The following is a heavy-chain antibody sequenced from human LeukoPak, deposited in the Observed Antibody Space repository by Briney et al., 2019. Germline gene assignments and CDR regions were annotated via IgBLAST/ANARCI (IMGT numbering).Heavy chain of an antibody. CDR3: ANYDILTASQVYYFGN. J-gene: IGHJ4*02. V-gene: IGHV4-4*07. CDR1: GGSISSYY. D-gene: IGHD3-9*01. CDR2: IYTSGST. Sequence: SETLSLTCTVSGGSISSYYWSWIRQPAGKGLEWIGRIYTSGSTNYNPPLKSRVTISVDTSKSQFSLRLSSVTAADTAIYYCANYDILTASQVYYFGNWGQGTLVTVSS.